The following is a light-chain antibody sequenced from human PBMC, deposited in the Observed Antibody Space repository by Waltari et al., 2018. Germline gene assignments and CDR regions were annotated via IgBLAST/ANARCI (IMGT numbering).Light chain of an antibody. CDR1: NSDVGGYNY. Sequence: QSALTQPASVSGSPGQPITISCTGTNSDVGGYNYVPWYQQHPGNAPKLMIYDVSNRPSGISNRFSGSKSGNTASLTISGLQAEDEADYYCSSYTSSSTLGVFGTGTKVTVL. CDR2: DVS. V-gene: IGLV2-14*01. J-gene: IGLJ1*01. CDR3: SSYTSSSTLGV.